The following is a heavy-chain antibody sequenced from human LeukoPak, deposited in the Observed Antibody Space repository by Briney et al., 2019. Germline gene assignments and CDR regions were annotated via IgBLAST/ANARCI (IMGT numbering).Heavy chain of an antibody. CDR3: ARQEDATGIAAVGRPEYFQH. Sequence: WETLCLTGAVSGVSFSSYYLHWIRQPPGKGLEWVGVIYYSGSTNYNPSLRSRVTISVDTSKNKFSLKLSSVTAADTAVYYCARQEDATGIAAVGRPEYFQHWGQGTLVTVSS. CDR2: IYYSGST. J-gene: IGHJ1*01. D-gene: IGHD6-13*01. CDR1: GVSFSSYY. V-gene: IGHV4-59*01.